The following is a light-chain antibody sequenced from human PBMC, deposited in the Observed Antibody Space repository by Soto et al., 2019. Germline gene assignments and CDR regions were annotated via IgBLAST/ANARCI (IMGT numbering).Light chain of an antibody. CDR1: ISDVGAYDY. CDR2: DVS. V-gene: IGLV2-11*01. CDR3: SSFVGPYTYV. Sequence: QSVLTQPRSLSGSPGQSVTISCTGTISDVGAYDYVSWYQHHPGKAPKVTIYDVSKRPSGVPDRFSGSKSGNTASLTISGLQADDEADYYCSSFVGPYTYVFGTGTKVTVL. J-gene: IGLJ1*01.